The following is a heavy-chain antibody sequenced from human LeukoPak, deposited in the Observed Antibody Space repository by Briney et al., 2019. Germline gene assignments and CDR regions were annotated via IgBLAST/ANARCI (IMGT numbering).Heavy chain of an antibody. V-gene: IGHV4-34*01. CDR3: ARLFPVRGVTCYYYMDV. J-gene: IGHJ6*03. Sequence: SETLSLTCTVSGGSFSNYYWSWLRQPPGKGLEWLGEINHSGSTNYNPSLKSRVTISVDTSKNQFSLKLSSVTAADTAVYYCARLFPVRGVTCYYYMDVWGKGTTVTISS. D-gene: IGHD3-10*01. CDR2: INHSGST. CDR1: GGSFSNYY.